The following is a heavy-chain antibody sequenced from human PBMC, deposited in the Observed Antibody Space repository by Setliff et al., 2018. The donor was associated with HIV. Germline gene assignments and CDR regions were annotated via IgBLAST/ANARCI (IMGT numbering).Heavy chain of an antibody. V-gene: IGHV4-39*01. CDR3: ARLHIRFRSQDWAAVDV. CDR1: RDSIRNGAYY. CDR2: IYYSGSA. D-gene: IGHD3-3*01. J-gene: IGHJ6*02. Sequence: SDTLSLTCTVSRDSIRNGAYYWGWIRQPPGKGLEWIGSIYYSGSAYYNPSFKSRVSILVDISKNQFSLKLSSVTAADTAVCYCARLHIRFRSQDWAAVDVWGQGTTVTVSS.